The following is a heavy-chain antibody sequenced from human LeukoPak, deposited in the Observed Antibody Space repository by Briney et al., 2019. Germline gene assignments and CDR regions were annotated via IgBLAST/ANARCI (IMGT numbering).Heavy chain of an antibody. CDR2: IYTSGST. J-gene: IGHJ2*01. V-gene: IGHV4-61*02. CDR3: ARLTSSWYQDWYFDL. CDR1: GGSISSSSYY. Sequence: SETLSLTCTVSGGSISSSSYYWSWIRQPAGKGLEWIGRIYTSGSTNYNPSLKSRVTMSLGTSKKQFSLKLTSVTAADTAVYYCARLTSSWYQDWYFDLWGRGTLVTVSS. D-gene: IGHD6-13*01.